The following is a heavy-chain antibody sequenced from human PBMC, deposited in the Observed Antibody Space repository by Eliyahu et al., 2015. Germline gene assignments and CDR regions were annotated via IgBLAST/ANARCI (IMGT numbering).Heavy chain of an antibody. V-gene: IGHV1-18*01. CDR3: ARGRSSYGSGSYYIYYYYGMDV. J-gene: IGHJ6*02. Sequence: QVQLVQSGAEVKKPGASVKVSCKASGYTFTSYXIXWVRQAPGQGXEWMGWISAYNGNTNXAQKLQGRVTMTTDTSTSTAYMELRSLRSDDTAVYYCARGRSSYGSGSYYIYYYYGMDVWGQGTTVTVSS. D-gene: IGHD3-10*01. CDR2: ISAYNGNT. CDR1: GYTFTSYX.